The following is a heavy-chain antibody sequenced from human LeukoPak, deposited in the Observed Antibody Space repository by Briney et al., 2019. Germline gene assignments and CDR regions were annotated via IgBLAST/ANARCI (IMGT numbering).Heavy chain of an antibody. V-gene: IGHV1-69*01. J-gene: IGHJ4*02. Sequence: KISCKGSGYSFTSYWIGWVRQAPGQGLEWMGGIIPIFGTANYAQKFQGRVTITADESTSTAYMELSSLRSEDTAVYYCASLPYYYGSGSLWQNSYFDYWGQGTLVTVSS. CDR3: ASLPYYYGSGSLWQNSYFDY. CDR2: IIPIFGTA. D-gene: IGHD3-10*01. CDR1: GYSFTSYW.